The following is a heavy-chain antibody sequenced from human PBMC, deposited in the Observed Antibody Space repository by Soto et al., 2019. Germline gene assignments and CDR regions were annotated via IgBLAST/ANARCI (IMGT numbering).Heavy chain of an antibody. Sequence: ASVKVSCKASGYTFTTYGINWVRQAPGQGLEGMGWVSPYNGDTSYAQKVQGRVTMTTDTSTRTAYLELGSLRSDDTAVYYCAREVGHMDVWGQGTTVTVSS. J-gene: IGHJ6*02. CDR2: VSPYNGDT. CDR1: GYTFTTYG. V-gene: IGHV1-18*04. CDR3: AREVGHMDV. D-gene: IGHD2-2*01.